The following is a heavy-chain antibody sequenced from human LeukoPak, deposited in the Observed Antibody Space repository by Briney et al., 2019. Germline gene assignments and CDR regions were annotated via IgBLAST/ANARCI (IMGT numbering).Heavy chain of an antibody. Sequence: PGGSLRLSCAASGFTFDDYGMCWVRQAPGRGLEWVSGISWNGGSTGYADSVKGRFTISRDNAKNSLYLQMNSLRAEDTALYYCARSGVGYCTNGVCFVDYWGQGTLVTVSS. D-gene: IGHD2-8*01. CDR1: GFTFDDYG. V-gene: IGHV3-20*04. CDR2: ISWNGGST. J-gene: IGHJ4*02. CDR3: ARSGVGYCTNGVCFVDY.